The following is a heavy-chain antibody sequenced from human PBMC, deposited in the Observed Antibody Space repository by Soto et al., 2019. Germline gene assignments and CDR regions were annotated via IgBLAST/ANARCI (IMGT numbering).Heavy chain of an antibody. D-gene: IGHD6-6*01. V-gene: IGHV3-15*01. CDR2: IKSKTDGGTT. CDR3: TTDLGLGIAARDDI. CDR1: GFTFSNAW. Sequence: GGSLSLSCAASGFTFSNAWMSWVRQAPGKGLEWVGRIKSKTDGGTTDYAAPVKGRFTISRDDSKNTLYLQMNSLKTEDTAVYYCTTDLGLGIAARDDIWGQGTMVTVSS. J-gene: IGHJ3*02.